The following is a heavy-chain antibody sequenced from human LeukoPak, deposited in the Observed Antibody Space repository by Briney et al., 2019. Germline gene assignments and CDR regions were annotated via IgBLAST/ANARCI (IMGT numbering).Heavy chain of an antibody. CDR1: WFTFSSYA. J-gene: IGHJ3*02. D-gene: IGHD2-15*01. CDR2: ICGSGGST. Sequence: GGSLRLSFAASWFTFSSYALSWVRQAPGKGLEWVLAICGSGGSTYYADSVKGRFTISRDSSKNTLYLQMNSLRAEDTAVYYCAKEAPGHLCSGGSCPDAFDIWGQGTMVTVSS. V-gene: IGHV3-23*01. CDR3: AKEAPGHLCSGGSCPDAFDI.